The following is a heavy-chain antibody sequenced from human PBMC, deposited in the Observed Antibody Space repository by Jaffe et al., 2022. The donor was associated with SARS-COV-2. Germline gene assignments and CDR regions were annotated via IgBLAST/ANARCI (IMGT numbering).Heavy chain of an antibody. CDR3: ARAGAAAGTGGGYYYYYGMDV. J-gene: IGHJ6*02. CDR2: ISYDGSNK. D-gene: IGHD6-13*01. CDR1: GFTFSSYA. Sequence: QVQLVESGGGVVQPGRSLRLSCAASGFTFSSYAMHWVRQAPGKGLEWVAVISYDGSNKYYADSVKGRFTISRDNSKNTLYLQMNSLRAEDTAVYYCARAGAAAGTGGGYYYYYGMDVWGQGTTVTVSS. V-gene: IGHV3-30-3*01.